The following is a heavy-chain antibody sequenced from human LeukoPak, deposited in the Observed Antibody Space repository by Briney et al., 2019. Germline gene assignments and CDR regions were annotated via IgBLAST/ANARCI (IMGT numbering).Heavy chain of an antibody. CDR2: IYYSGST. J-gene: IGHJ4*02. D-gene: IGHD5-24*01. CDR1: GGSISSGGYY. CDR3: ARVARDGYNKHYFDY. Sequence: PSETLSLTCTVSGGSISSGGYYWSWIRQHPGKGLEWIGYIYYSGSTYYNPSLKSRVTISVDTSKNQFSLKLSSVTAAYTAVYYCARVARDGYNKHYFDYWGQGTLVTVSS. V-gene: IGHV4-31*03.